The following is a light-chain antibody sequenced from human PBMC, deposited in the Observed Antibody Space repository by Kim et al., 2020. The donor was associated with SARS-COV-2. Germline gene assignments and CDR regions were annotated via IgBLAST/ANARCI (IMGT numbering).Light chain of an antibody. Sequence: LGQTVRITCQGDSLRSYSASWYQQKPGQAPVLVIYGENNRPAGIPDRFSGSTLGNTASLTITGAQPEDEADYYCNSRDNSGKHLRFGGGTQLTVL. CDR1: SLRSYS. CDR2: GEN. V-gene: IGLV3-19*01. CDR3: NSRDNSGKHLR. J-gene: IGLJ7*01.